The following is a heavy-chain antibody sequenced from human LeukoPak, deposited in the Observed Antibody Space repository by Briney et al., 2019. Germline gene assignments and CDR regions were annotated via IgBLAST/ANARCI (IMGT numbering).Heavy chain of an antibody. V-gene: IGHV4-34*01. J-gene: IGHJ6*03. CDR3: ARVRWVTAPRAYYYYMDV. CDR1: GGSFSGYY. D-gene: IGHD2-21*02. Sequence: PSETLSLTCAVYGGSFSGYYWSWIRQPPGKGLEWIGEINHSGSTNYNPSLKSRVTISVDTSKNQFSLKLSSVTAADTAVYYCARVRWVTAPRAYYYYMDVWGKGTTVTISS. CDR2: INHSGST.